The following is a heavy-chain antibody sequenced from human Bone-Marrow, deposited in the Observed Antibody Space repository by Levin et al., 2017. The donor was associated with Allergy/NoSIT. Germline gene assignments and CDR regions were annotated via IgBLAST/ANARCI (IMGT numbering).Heavy chain of an antibody. V-gene: IGHV3-43*01. CDR3: AKEKDCGGDCYFFDY. CDR2: ISRRGTI. D-gene: IGHD2-21*01. Sequence: GGSLRLSCAASGFNFDRYTMHWVRQAPGKALEWVSFISRRGTISYADSVKGRFTISRDNRKNFLYLQMNSLRTEDTALYYCAKEKDCGGDCYFFDYWGQGTLVTVSS. J-gene: IGHJ4*02. CDR1: GFNFDRYT.